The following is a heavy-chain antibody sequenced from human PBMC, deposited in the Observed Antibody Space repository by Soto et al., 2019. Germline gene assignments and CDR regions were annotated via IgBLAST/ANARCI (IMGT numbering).Heavy chain of an antibody. V-gene: IGHV1-45*02. Sequence: SVKVSCKALGNTFTYRYLHWVRQAPGQALEWMGWITPFNGDVHYAQKFQERVTITRDRSINTAYMRMSSLRSEDTAMYYCASAGAGSGPFTWELPDHWGQGTLVTVSS. CDR3: ASAGAGSGPFTWELPDH. D-gene: IGHD1-26*01. J-gene: IGHJ4*02. CDR2: ITPFNGDV. CDR1: GNTFTYRY.